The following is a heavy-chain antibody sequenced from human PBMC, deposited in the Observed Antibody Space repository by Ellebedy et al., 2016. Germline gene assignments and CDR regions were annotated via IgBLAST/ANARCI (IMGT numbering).Heavy chain of an antibody. Sequence: SETLSLTXAVYGGSFSGYYWSWIRQPPGKGLEWIGEINHSGSTNYNPSLKSRVTISVDTSKNQFSLKLSSVTAADTAVYYCARGIHLGELSLLYYFDYWGQGTLVTVSS. V-gene: IGHV4-34*01. CDR3: ARGIHLGELSLLYYFDY. J-gene: IGHJ4*02. D-gene: IGHD3-16*02. CDR1: GGSFSGYY. CDR2: INHSGST.